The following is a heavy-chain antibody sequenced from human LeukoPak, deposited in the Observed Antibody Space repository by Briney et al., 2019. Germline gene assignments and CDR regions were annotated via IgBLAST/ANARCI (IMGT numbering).Heavy chain of an antibody. J-gene: IGHJ6*02. D-gene: IGHD1-14*01. Sequence: GASVKVSCKASGGTFSSYAISWVRQAPGQGLEWMGGIIPIFGTANYAQKFQGRVTITADESTSTAYMELSRLRSDDTAVYYCARRKGMDYYYYYGMDVWGQGTTVTVSS. CDR2: IIPIFGTA. CDR1: GGTFSSYA. V-gene: IGHV1-69*13. CDR3: ARRKGMDYYYYYGMDV.